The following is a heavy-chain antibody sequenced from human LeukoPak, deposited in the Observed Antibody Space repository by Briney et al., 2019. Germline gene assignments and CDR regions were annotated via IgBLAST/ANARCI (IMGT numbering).Heavy chain of an antibody. J-gene: IGHJ6*03. CDR2: ISAYNGNT. CDR3: ARDLPRYYDFWSGYWSYYYYMDV. V-gene: IGHV1-18*01. CDR1: GYTFTSYG. D-gene: IGHD3-3*01. Sequence: ASVTVSCKASGYTFTSYGISWVRQAPGQGLEWMGWISAYNGNTNYAQKLQGRVTMTTDTSTSTAYMELRSLRSDDTAVYYCARDLPRYYDFWSGYWSYYYYMDVWGKGTTVTISS.